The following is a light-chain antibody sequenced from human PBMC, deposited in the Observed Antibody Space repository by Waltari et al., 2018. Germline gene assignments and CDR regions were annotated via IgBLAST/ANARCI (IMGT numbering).Light chain of an antibody. CDR1: RTDVEGYDP. CDR2: AVT. Sequence: QSALTQPPSASGSPGQSITISCTGIRTDVEGYDPVFWYQQHPGKAPKLLIYAVTKRPSGVPDRFSGSKSDNTASLAVSGLQAEDEADYYCSSYAGGSSLMFGGGTKLTVL. V-gene: IGLV2-8*01. J-gene: IGLJ3*02. CDR3: SSYAGGSSLM.